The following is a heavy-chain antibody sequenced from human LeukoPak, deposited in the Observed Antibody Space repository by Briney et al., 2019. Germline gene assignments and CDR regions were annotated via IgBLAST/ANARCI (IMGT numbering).Heavy chain of an antibody. V-gene: IGHV4-39*01. J-gene: IGHJ4*02. CDR3: ARQAYGSGSYYPDY. CDR1: GGSISSSSYY. D-gene: IGHD3-10*01. CDR2: IYYSGST. Sequence: KPSETLSLTCTVSGGSISSSSYYWGWIRQPPGKGLEWIGSIYYSGSTYYNQSLKSRVTMSVDTSKNQFSLKLNSVTAADTAVYYCARQAYGSGSYYPDYWGQGTLVTVSS.